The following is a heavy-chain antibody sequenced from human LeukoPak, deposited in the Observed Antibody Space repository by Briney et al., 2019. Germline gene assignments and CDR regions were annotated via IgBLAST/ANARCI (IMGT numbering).Heavy chain of an antibody. CDR1: GFTVGYNY. V-gene: IGHV3-66*04. CDR3: ARRSNPPGRIDH. D-gene: IGHD1-14*01. J-gene: IGHJ4*02. Sequence: GGSLRLSCAASGFTVGYNYMTWVRQAPGKGLEWVAAIYNSGSTYYADSVKGRFTISRDNSKNTMYPQMNSLKGEDTAVYYCARRSNPPGRIDHWGQGTLVTVSS. CDR2: IYNSGST.